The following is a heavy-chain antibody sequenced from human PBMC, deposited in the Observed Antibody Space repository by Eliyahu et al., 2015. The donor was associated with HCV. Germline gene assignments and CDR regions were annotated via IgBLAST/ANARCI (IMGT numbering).Heavy chain of an antibody. CDR2: ISYDGSNK. J-gene: IGHJ6*02. CDR3: AKGGRVYDYDFWSGHPRYYYYGMDV. D-gene: IGHD3-3*01. Sequence: QVQLVESGGGVVQPGRSLRLSCAASGFTFSSYGMHWVRXAPGKGLGWVAVISYDGSNKYYADSVKGRFTISRDNSKNTLYLQMNSLRAEDTAVYYCAKGGRVYDYDFWSGHPRYYYYGMDVWGQGTTVTVSS. CDR1: GFTFSSYG. V-gene: IGHV3-30*18.